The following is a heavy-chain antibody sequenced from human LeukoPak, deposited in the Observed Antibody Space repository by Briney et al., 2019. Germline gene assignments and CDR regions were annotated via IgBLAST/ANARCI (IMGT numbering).Heavy chain of an antibody. V-gene: IGHV1-2*04. CDR3: ARELYPTYYYYGLAV. Sequence: RASVKVSCKASGYTFTGYYMHWVRQAPGQGLEWMGWIDPKSGGTNYAQKFQGWVTMTRDTSISTVYMELSRLRSDDTAIYYCARELYPTYYYYGLAVWGQGTTVTVSS. D-gene: IGHD1-1*01. CDR2: IDPKSGGT. J-gene: IGHJ6*02. CDR1: GYTFTGYY.